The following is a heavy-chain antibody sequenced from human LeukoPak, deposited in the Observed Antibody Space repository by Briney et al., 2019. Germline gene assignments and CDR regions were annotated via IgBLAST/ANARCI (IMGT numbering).Heavy chain of an antibody. Sequence: SETLSLTCSVSGGSISSHYWSWLRQPAGKGLEWIGHIYSDGSVNYNPSVKSRVTMSVDTSKNQFSLKLYFVTAADTAVFYCATGPAASGYFDYWDQGTLVTVSS. CDR3: ATGPAASGYFDY. CDR2: IYSDGSV. V-gene: IGHV4-4*07. J-gene: IGHJ4*02. CDR1: GGSISSHY. D-gene: IGHD6-13*01.